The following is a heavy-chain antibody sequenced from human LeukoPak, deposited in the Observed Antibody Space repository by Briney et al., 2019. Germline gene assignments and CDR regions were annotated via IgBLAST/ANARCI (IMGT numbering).Heavy chain of an antibody. CDR1: GVSMTNYY. CDR3: ARQPGRTAAFDI. D-gene: IGHD1/OR15-1a*01. CDR2: SHNSGET. V-gene: IGHV4-59*08. J-gene: IGHJ3*02. Sequence: ASETLSLTCTVSGVSMTNYYCSWIRQPPGKGLEWIAYSHNSGETKYNPSLKSRITISVDTSKNEFSLKLSSVTAADTAVYYCARQPGRTAAFDIWGQGTTVTVSA.